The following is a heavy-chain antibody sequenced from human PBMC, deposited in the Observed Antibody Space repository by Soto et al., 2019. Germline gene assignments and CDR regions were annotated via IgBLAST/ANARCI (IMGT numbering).Heavy chain of an antibody. Sequence: PGGSLRLSCAASGLPFSNYGMHWVRQAPGKGLEWVAHISYDGSNEHYVDSVKGRFTISRDNSKNTLYLQMTSLRAEDTAVYYCAEDSYYHDSTGYYIFDYWGQGTLVTVSS. D-gene: IGHD3-22*01. V-gene: IGHV3-30*18. CDR3: AEDSYYHDSTGYYIFDY. CDR1: GLPFSNYG. CDR2: ISYDGSNE. J-gene: IGHJ4*02.